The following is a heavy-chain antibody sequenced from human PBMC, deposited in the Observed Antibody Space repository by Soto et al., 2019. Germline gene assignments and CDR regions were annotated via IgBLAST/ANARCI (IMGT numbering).Heavy chain of an antibody. CDR1: GFTLDTYG. Sequence: QEQLVESGGGMVQPGGSLRLSCAVSGFTLDTYGMHWVRQAAGQGLEWVAVSWHDGRHLDYADSVRGRFTVFRDDSKNTLFMEMNGLSGDDTAVYYCERDWGACTPGECYSHGFDLWGQGKLVTVSS. V-gene: IGHV3-33*01. CDR3: ERDWGACTPGECYSHGFDL. J-gene: IGHJ3*01. D-gene: IGHD2-21*01. CDR2: SWHDGRHL.